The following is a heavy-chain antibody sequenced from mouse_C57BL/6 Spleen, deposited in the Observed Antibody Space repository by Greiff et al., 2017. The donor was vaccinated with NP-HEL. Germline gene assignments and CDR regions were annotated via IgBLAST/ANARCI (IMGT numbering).Heavy chain of an antibody. CDR1: GYTFTSYW. D-gene: IGHD1-1*01. Sequence: QVQLQQPGAELVRPGTSVKLSCKASGYTFTSYWMHWVKQRPGQGLAWIGVIDPSDSYTNYNQKFKGKATLTVDTSSSTAYMQLSSLTSEDSAVYYCARGYYGSSYVPLFDYWGQGTTLTVSS. CDR2: IDPSDSYT. V-gene: IGHV1-59*01. J-gene: IGHJ2*01. CDR3: ARGYYGSSYVPLFDY.